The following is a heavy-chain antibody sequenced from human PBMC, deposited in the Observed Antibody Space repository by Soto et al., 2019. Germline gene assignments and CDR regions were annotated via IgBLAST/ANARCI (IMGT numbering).Heavy chain of an antibody. D-gene: IGHD2-15*01. CDR3: ARVVAATVIDAFDI. J-gene: IGHJ3*02. V-gene: IGHV1-69*02. CDR2: IIPILGIA. CDR1: GGTFSSYT. Sequence: SVKVSCKASGGTFSSYTISWVRQAPGQGLEWMGRIIPILGIANYAQKFQGRVTITADKSTSTAYMELSSLRSEDTAVYYCARVVAATVIDAFDIWGQGTMVTVSS.